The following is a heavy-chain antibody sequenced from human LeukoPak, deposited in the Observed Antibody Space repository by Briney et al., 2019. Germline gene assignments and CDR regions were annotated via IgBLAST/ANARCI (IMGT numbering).Heavy chain of an antibody. CDR3: ARDTDLYWYFDL. Sequence: SETLSLTCTVSGGSISSYYWSWIRQPAGKGLEWIGSIYTGGSTNYNPSLKSRVTMSVDTSKNQFSLKLSSVTAADTAVYYCARDTDLYWYFDLWGRGTLVTVPS. V-gene: IGHV4-4*07. CDR2: IYTGGST. CDR1: GGSISSYY. D-gene: IGHD2-8*02. J-gene: IGHJ2*01.